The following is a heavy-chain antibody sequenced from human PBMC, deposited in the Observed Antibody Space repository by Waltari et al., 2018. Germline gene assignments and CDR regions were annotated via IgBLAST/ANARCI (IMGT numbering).Heavy chain of an antibody. Sequence: QVQLVQSGAEVKKPGSSVKVSCKASGGTFSSYAISWVRQAPGQGLEWMGGIIPIFGTANDEQKCQGRGTITADESTSTAYMELSSLRSEDTAVYYCASQPSSYGSGSQFDYWGQGTLVTVSS. D-gene: IGHD3-10*01. CDR1: GGTFSSYA. J-gene: IGHJ4*02. CDR3: ASQPSSYGSGSQFDY. V-gene: IGHV1-69*12. CDR2: IIPIFGTA.